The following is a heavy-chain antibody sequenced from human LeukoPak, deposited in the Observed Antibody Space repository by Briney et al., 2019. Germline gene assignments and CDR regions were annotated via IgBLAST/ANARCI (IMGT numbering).Heavy chain of an antibody. D-gene: IGHD5-24*01. V-gene: IGHV3-30-3*01. CDR1: GFTFSSYA. Sequence: GRSLRLSCAASGFTFSSYAMHWVRQAPGKGLEWVAVIPYDGSNKYYADSAKGRFTISRDNSKNTLYLQMNSLRAEDTAVYYCARDPRQRWLQFFSNWFDPWGQGTLVTVSS. J-gene: IGHJ5*02. CDR3: ARDPRQRWLQFFSNWFDP. CDR2: IPYDGSNK.